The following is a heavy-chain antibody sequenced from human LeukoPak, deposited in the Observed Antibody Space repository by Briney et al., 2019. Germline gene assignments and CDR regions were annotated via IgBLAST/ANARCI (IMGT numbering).Heavy chain of an antibody. J-gene: IGHJ4*02. V-gene: IGHV4-61*01. CDR1: GGSVSSGSYY. CDR3: ACGYSSGWLDFDY. CDR2: IYYSGST. Sequence: SETLSLTCTVSGGSVSSGSYYWSWIRQPPGKGLEWIGYIYYSGSTNYNPSLKSRVTISVDTSKNQFSLKLSSVTAADTAVYYCACGYSSGWLDFDYWGQGTLVTVSS. D-gene: IGHD6-19*01.